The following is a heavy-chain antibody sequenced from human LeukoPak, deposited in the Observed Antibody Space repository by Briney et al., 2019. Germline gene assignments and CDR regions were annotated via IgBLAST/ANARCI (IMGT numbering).Heavy chain of an antibody. J-gene: IGHJ6*03. CDR2: INPNSGGT. V-gene: IGHV1-2*02. CDR1: GYTFTGYY. Sequence: GASVKVSCKASGYTFTGYYMHWVRQAPGQGLEWMGWINPNSGGTNYAQKFQGRVTMTRDTSISTAYMELSRLRSDDTAVYYCARWGDLSGSYSPRYYYMGVWGKGTTVTISS. D-gene: IGHD1-26*01. CDR3: ARWGDLSGSYSPRYYYMGV.